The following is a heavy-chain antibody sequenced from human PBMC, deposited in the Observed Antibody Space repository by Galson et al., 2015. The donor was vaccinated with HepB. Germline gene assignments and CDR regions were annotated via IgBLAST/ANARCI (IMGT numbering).Heavy chain of an antibody. CDR3: AKDLSMLGYNVHGAY. CDR2: ISYDGSNK. V-gene: IGHV3-30*18. Sequence: SLRLSCAASGFTFSSYGMHWVRQAPGKGLEWVAVISYDGSNKYYADSVKGRFTISRDNSKNKLYLQMNSLRAEDTAVYYCAKDLSMLGYNVHGAYWGQGTLVTVSS. CDR1: GFTFSSYG. J-gene: IGHJ4*02. D-gene: IGHD1-14*01.